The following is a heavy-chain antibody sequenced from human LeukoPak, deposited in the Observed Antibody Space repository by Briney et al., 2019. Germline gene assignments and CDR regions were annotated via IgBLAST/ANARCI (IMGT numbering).Heavy chain of an antibody. V-gene: IGHV1-46*01. D-gene: IGHD4-17*01. J-gene: IGHJ4*02. CDR2: INPSGGST. CDR1: GYTFTSYY. CDR3: ARPLNDYGDWKLLDY. Sequence: ASVKVSCKASGYTFTSYYMHWVRQAPGQGLEWMGIINPSGGSTSYAQKFQGRVTMTRDTSTSTVYMELSSLRSEDTAVYYCARPLNDYGDWKLLDYWGQGTLVTVS.